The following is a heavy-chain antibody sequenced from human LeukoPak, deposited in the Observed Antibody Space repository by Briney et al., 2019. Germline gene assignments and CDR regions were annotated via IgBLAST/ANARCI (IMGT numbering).Heavy chain of an antibody. CDR1: GFTVSSNY. Sequence: GGSLRLSCAASGFTVSSNYMSWVRQAPGKGLEWVSVIYSGGSTYHADSVKGRFTISRDNSKNTLYLQMNSLRAEDTAVYYCAREADRDSSGYYQYYFDYWGQGTLVTVSS. D-gene: IGHD3-22*01. CDR3: AREADRDSSGYYQYYFDY. CDR2: IYSGGST. J-gene: IGHJ4*02. V-gene: IGHV3-53*01.